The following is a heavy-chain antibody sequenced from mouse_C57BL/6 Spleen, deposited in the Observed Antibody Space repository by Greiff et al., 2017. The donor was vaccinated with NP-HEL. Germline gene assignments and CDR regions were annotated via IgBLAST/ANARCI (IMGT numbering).Heavy chain of an antibody. D-gene: IGHD2-2*01. V-gene: IGHV1-50*01. J-gene: IGHJ1*03. CDR3: ARKWLPWYFEV. CDR1: GYTFTSYW. Sequence: QVQLQQPGAELVKPGASVKLSCKASGYTFTSYWMQWVKQRPGQGLEWIGEIDPSDSYTNYNQKFKGKATLTVDTSSSTAYMQLSSLTSEDSAVYYCARKWLPWYFEVWGTGTTVTVSS. CDR2: IDPSDSYT.